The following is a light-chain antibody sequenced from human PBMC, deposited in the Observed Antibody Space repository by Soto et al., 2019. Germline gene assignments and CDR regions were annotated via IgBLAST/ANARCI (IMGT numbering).Light chain of an antibody. V-gene: IGLV3-1*01. CDR3: QVWDTSTRV. CDR2: NAR. CDR1: KLGNKY. J-gene: IGLJ3*02. Sequence: SYELTQPPSVSVSPGQTASITCTGDKLGNKYACWYQQKPGQAPMLVIYNARKRPSGIPERFSGSNARNTATLTISGTQAMDEAYYYCQVWDTSTRVFGGGTKLTVL.